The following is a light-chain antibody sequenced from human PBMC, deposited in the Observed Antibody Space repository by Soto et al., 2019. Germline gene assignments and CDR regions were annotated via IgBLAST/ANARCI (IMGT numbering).Light chain of an antibody. CDR3: QQSYSTPRT. CDR1: QAISNY. J-gene: IGKJ1*01. V-gene: IGKV1-39*01. Sequence: DIQMTQSPSFLSASVGDRVTITCLASQAISNYLNWYQQKPGKAPKLLIYAASSLQSGVPSRFSGSVSGTDFTLTISSLQPEEFATYYCQQSYSTPRTVGQGTKVDIK. CDR2: AAS.